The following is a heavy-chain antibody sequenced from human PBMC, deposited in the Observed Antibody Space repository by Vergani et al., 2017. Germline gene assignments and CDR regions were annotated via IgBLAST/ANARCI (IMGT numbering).Heavy chain of an antibody. CDR1: GFTFDDYA. Sequence: EVQLVESGGGLVQPGRSLRLSCAASGFTFDDYAMHWVRHAPGKGMEWVSGISWNSGSIGYADSVKGRFTISRDNAKNSLYLQMNSLRAEDTAVYYCARIEVTMIVVDADDAFDIWGQGTMVTVSS. V-gene: IGHV3-9*01. D-gene: IGHD3-22*01. CDR3: ARIEVTMIVVDADDAFDI. CDR2: ISWNSGSI. J-gene: IGHJ3*02.